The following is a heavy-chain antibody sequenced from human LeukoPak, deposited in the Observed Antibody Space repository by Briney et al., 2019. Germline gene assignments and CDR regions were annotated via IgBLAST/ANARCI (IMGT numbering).Heavy chain of an antibody. Sequence: PGGSLRLPCAASGFTVSSNYMSWVRQAPGKGLEWVSVIYSGGSTYYADSVKGRFTISRDNSKNTLYLQMNSLRAEDTAVYYCAREPIYYYDSSGYVDAWGQGTMVTVSS. CDR1: GFTVSSNY. D-gene: IGHD3-22*01. J-gene: IGHJ3*01. CDR3: AREPIYYYDSSGYVDA. V-gene: IGHV3-66*02. CDR2: IYSGGST.